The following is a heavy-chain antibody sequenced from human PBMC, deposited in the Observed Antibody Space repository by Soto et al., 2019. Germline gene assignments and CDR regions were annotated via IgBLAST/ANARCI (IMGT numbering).Heavy chain of an antibody. J-gene: IGHJ6*02. CDR1: GGSISSSNW. CDR3: ARDGWGTAMVTLGPSYYYGMDV. Sequence: QVQLQESGPGLVKPSGTLSLTCAVSGGSISSSNWWSWVRQPPGKGLEWIGEIYHSGSTNYNPSLTRRVTISVDKSKNQFSLKLSSVTAADTAVYYCARDGWGTAMVTLGPSYYYGMDVWGQGTTVTVSS. V-gene: IGHV4-4*02. CDR2: IYHSGST. D-gene: IGHD5-18*01.